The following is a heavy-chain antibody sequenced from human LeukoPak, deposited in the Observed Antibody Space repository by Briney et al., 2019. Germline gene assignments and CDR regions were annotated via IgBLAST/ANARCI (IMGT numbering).Heavy chain of an antibody. D-gene: IGHD5-24*01. V-gene: IGHV1-8*01. Sequence: GASVKVSCKASGYTFTSYDINWGRQATGQGLEWMGWMNPNSGNTGYAQKFQGRVTMTRNTSISTAYMELSSLRSEDTAVYYCARVEGYYYYMDVWGKGTTVTVSS. J-gene: IGHJ6*03. CDR3: ARVEGYYYYMDV. CDR2: MNPNSGNT. CDR1: GYTFTSYD.